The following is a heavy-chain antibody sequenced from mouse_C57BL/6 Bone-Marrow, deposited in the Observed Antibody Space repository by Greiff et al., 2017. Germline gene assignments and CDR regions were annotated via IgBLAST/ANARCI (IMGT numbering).Heavy chain of an antibody. Sequence: VHVKQSGAELVRPGASVKLSCTASGFNIKDDYMHWVKQRPEQGLEWIGWIDPENGDTESASKFQGKATITADTSSNTAYLQLSSLTSEDTAVYYCADYDGSPFAYWGQGTLVTVSA. CDR3: ADYDGSPFAY. CDR2: IDPENGDT. V-gene: IGHV14-4*01. J-gene: IGHJ3*01. D-gene: IGHD2-4*01. CDR1: GFNIKDDY.